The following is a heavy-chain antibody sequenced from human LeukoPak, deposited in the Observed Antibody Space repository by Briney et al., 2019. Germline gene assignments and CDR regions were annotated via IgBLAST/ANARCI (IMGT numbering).Heavy chain of an antibody. D-gene: IGHD3-10*01. V-gene: IGHV3-74*01. CDR2: INADGRST. J-gene: IGHJ3*02. CDR1: GFTFSNSW. CDR3: ARDPHGSGSYDSPHDAFDI. Sequence: PGGSLRLSCAASGFTFSNSWMHWVRQTPGKGLVWVSRINADGRSTSYADSVKGRFTISRDNARSTLFLQMNSLSAEETAVYFCARDPHGSGSYDSPHDAFDIWGQGTMVTVSS.